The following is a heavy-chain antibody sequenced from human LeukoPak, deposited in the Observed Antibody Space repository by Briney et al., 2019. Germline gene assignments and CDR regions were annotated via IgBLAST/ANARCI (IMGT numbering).Heavy chain of an antibody. J-gene: IGHJ3*02. V-gene: IGHV3-30-3*01. CDR3: AREAPYDSGGAAFDI. Sequence: SGGSLRLSCAASGFTFSSYAMHWVRQAPGKGLEWVAVISYDGSNKYYADSVKGRFTISRDNAKNSLYLQMNSLRAEDTAVYYCAREAPYDSGGAAFDIWGQGTMVTVSS. CDR1: GFTFSSYA. D-gene: IGHD3-22*01. CDR2: ISYDGSNK.